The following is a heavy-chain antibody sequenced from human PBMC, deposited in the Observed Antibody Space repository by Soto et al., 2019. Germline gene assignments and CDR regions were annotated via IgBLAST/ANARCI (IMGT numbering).Heavy chain of an antibody. D-gene: IGHD3-10*01. J-gene: IGHJ3*02. V-gene: IGHV3-9*01. Sequence: GGSLRLSCAASGFTFDDYAMHWVRQAPGKGLEWVSGISWNSGSIGYADSVKGRFTISRDNAKNSLYLQMNSLRAEDTALYYCAKDVPWFGELGGRSWAFDIWGQGTMVTVSS. CDR3: AKDVPWFGELGGRSWAFDI. CDR1: GFTFDDYA. CDR2: ISWNSGSI.